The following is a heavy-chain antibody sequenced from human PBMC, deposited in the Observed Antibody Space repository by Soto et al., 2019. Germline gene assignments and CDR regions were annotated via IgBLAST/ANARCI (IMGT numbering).Heavy chain of an antibody. CDR2: IYYSGSA. V-gene: IGHV4-39*01. CDR3: ARPRLGGTIFSGFDA. CDR1: GGSISGSTYY. Sequence: PSETLSLICTVSGGSISGSTYYWAWIRQPPGKGPEWIGSIYYSGSAYDNPALKSRVTISVDTSKNQFSLKLTSVTAANTAVYFCARPRLGGTIFSGFDAWGQGIVVTVSS. J-gene: IGHJ4*02. D-gene: IGHD3-3*01.